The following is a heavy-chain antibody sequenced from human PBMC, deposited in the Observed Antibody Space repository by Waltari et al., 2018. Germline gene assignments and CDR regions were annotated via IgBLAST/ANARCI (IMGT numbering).Heavy chain of an antibody. D-gene: IGHD5-18*01. CDR1: GGSFSGYY. CDR2: INHSGST. CDR3: ARARGEYSYGWLGFDP. Sequence: QVQLQQWGAGLLKSSETLSLTCAVYGGSFSGYYWSWIRPPPGKGLVWIGEINHSGSTNYNPSLKSRVTISVDTSKNQFSLKLSSVTAADTAVYYCARARGEYSYGWLGFDPWGQGTLVTVSS. J-gene: IGHJ5*02. V-gene: IGHV4-34*01.